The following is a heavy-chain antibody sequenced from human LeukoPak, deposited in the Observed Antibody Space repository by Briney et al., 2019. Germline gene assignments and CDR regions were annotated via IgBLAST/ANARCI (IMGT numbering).Heavy chain of an antibody. J-gene: IGHJ6*02. CDR1: GFTFSSYA. D-gene: IGHD3-10*01. Sequence: GGSLRLSCAASGFTFSSYAMHWVRQAPGKGLEWVAVISYDGSNKYYADSVKGRFTISRDNSKNTLYLQMNSLRAEDTAVYYCASNYYGSGSYYTRNFYYYYYGMDVWGQGTTVTVSS. V-gene: IGHV3-30-3*01. CDR3: ASNYYGSGSYYTRNFYYYYYGMDV. CDR2: ISYDGSNK.